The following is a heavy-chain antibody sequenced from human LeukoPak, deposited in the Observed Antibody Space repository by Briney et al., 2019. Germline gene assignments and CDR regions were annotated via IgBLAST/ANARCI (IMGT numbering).Heavy chain of an antibody. CDR3: AKDQTYYYDSSGYWDAFDI. D-gene: IGHD3-22*01. CDR1: GFTFSSYG. Sequence: GGSLRLSCAASGFTFSSYGMHWVRQAPGTGLEWVAVISYDGSNKYYADSVKGRFTISRDNSKNTLYLQMNSLRAEDTAVYYCAKDQTYYYDSSGYWDAFDIWGQGTMVTVSS. V-gene: IGHV3-30*18. J-gene: IGHJ3*02. CDR2: ISYDGSNK.